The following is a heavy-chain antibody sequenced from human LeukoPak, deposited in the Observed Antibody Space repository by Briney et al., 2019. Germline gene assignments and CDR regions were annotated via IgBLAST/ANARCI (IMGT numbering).Heavy chain of an antibody. CDR3: ARDYIEVADGAFDI. CDR2: IYTSGST. CDR1: GGSISSYY. Sequence: SETLSLTCTVSGGSISSYYWSWIRQPAGEGLEWIGRIYTSGSTNYNPSLKSRVTMSVDTSENHFSLKLSSVRTADTAVYYCARDYIEVADGAFDIWGQGTMITVSS. J-gene: IGHJ3*02. V-gene: IGHV4-4*07. D-gene: IGHD6-19*01.